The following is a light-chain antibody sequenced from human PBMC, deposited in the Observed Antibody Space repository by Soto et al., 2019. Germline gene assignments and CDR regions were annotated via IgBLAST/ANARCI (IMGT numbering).Light chain of an antibody. J-gene: IGKJ4*01. V-gene: IGKV3-11*01. CDR2: DAC. CDR3: HQRYRWPLP. Sequence: EIVLTQSPATLSLSPGERVTLSCRASQSVGSNLAWYQHKPGQTPRLLIYDACKRATGFPARFSGSGSGTDFTLTIRSLEPEDFAVYYCHQRYRWPLPFGGGTKVDIK. CDR1: QSVGSN.